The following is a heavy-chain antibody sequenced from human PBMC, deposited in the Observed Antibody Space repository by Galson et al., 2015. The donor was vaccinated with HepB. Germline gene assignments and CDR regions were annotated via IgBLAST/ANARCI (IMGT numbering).Heavy chain of an antibody. CDR1: GYTFTSYA. D-gene: IGHD2-2*01. Sequence: SVKVSCKASGYTFTSYAMNWVRQAPGQGLEWMGWINTNTGNPTYAQGFTGRFVFSLDTSVSTAYLQISSLKAEDTAVYYCARDATYCSSTSCYVSSGAFDIWGQGTMVTVSS. CDR3: ARDATYCSSTSCYVSSGAFDI. V-gene: IGHV7-4-1*02. CDR2: INTNTGNP. J-gene: IGHJ3*02.